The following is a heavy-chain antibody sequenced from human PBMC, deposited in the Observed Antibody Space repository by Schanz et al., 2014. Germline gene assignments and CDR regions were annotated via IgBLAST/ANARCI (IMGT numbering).Heavy chain of an antibody. CDR3: ARPPHDSSGYYPFDY. CDR1: GLAFSDYY. V-gene: IGHV3-11*03. CDR2: VSSSSSYT. J-gene: IGHJ4*02. Sequence: VQLMESGGGLVKPGGSLRLSCVASGLAFSDYYMSWIRQAPGKWLEWVSYVSSSSSYTHYADSVKGRFTISRDNAKNSLYLQMNSLRAEDTAVYYCARPPHDSSGYYPFDYWGQGTLVTVSS. D-gene: IGHD3-22*01.